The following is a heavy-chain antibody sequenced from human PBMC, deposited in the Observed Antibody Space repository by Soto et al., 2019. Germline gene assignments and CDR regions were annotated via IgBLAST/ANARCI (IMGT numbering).Heavy chain of an antibody. D-gene: IGHD2-15*01. CDR2: IIPIFGTA. Sequence: QVQLVQSGAEVKKPGSSVKVSCKASGGTFSSYAISWVRRAPGQGLEWMGGIIPIFGTANYAQKFQGRVTITADESTSTAYMELSSLRSEDTAVYYCASTLLGYCSGGSCSNWYFDLWGRGTLVTVSS. CDR1: GGTFSSYA. V-gene: IGHV1-69*01. J-gene: IGHJ2*01. CDR3: ASTLLGYCSGGSCSNWYFDL.